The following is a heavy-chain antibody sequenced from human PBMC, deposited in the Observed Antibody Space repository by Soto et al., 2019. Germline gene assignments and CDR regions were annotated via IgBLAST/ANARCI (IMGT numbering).Heavy chain of an antibody. Sequence: PGGSLRLSCPASGFTFSNYAMHWVRQAPGKGLEWVADISYDGRQKYYADSVEGRFTISRDNSKNTLYLQMNSLRAEDTAVYYCAKVGYYYDSSGSNFDHWGQGTLVTVSS. CDR3: AKVGYYYDSSGSNFDH. J-gene: IGHJ4*02. V-gene: IGHV3-30*18. D-gene: IGHD3-22*01. CDR1: GFTFSNYA. CDR2: ISYDGRQK.